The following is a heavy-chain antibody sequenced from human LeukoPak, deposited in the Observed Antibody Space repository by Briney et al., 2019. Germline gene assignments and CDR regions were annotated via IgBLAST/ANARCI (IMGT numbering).Heavy chain of an antibody. CDR1: GFTFSSYS. Sequence: GGSLRLSCAASGFTFSSYSMNWVRQAPGKGLEWVSYISSSSSTIYYADSVKGRFTISRDNAKNSLYLQMNSLRAEDTAVYYCEGGLRFFACLLYRVYFDLGGRGTLVTVSS. CDR3: EGGLRFFACLLYRVYFDL. V-gene: IGHV3-48*01. D-gene: IGHD3-9*01. J-gene: IGHJ2*01. CDR2: ISSSSSTI.